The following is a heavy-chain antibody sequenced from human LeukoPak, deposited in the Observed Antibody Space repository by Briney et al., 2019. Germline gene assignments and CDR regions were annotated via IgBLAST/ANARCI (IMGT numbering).Heavy chain of an antibody. V-gene: IGHV4-59*01. D-gene: IGHD6-19*01. CDR1: GGSISSYY. CDR3: ARFLGSGWSRVAFDAFDI. J-gene: IGHJ3*02. Sequence: SETLSLTCTVSGGSISSYYWSWIRQPPGKGLEWIGYIYYSGSTNHNPSLKSRVTISVDTSKNQFSLKLSSVTAADTAVYYCARFLGSGWSRVAFDAFDIWGQGTMVTVSS. CDR2: IYYSGST.